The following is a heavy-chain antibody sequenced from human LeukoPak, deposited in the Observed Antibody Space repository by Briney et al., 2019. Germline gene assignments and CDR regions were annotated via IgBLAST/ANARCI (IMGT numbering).Heavy chain of an antibody. CDR2: IAYDGSNI. D-gene: IGHD6-6*01. CDR3: AKPPRSVAARQSHFDY. V-gene: IGHV3-30*18. CDR1: GFTFSTFG. Sequence: PGGSLRLSCAASGFTFSTFGMHWVRQAPGKGLEWVAVIAYDGSNIYYANSVKGRFTISRDNSKNTLYLQMNSLRAEDTALYYCAKPPRSVAARQSHFDYWGQGTLVTVSS. J-gene: IGHJ4*02.